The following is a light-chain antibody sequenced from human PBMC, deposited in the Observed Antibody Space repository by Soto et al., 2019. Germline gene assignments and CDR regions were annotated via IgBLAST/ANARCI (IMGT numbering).Light chain of an antibody. J-gene: IGKJ1*01. V-gene: IGKV1-39*01. CDR1: QSITTY. Sequence: DIQMTQSPSSLSASVGDRVTVTCRASQSITTYLNWYQQKPGKAPKLLIYAASSLQSGVPSRFSGSGSGTDFTLTITSLQPEDFATYICQQSYGPPWTFGQGTKVDIK. CDR3: QQSYGPPWT. CDR2: AAS.